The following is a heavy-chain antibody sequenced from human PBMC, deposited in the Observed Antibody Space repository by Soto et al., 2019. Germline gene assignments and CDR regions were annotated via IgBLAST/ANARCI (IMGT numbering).Heavy chain of an antibody. CDR3: ERGRRCRGSSTFDY. Sequence: PWGSLRLSCEASGFIFSGHWMHWVRQPPGKGLVWVSRINGDGSITDYADSVGGRFTISRDDARNTLVLQMTNLRPDDSAVYYCERGRRCRGSSTFDYWGQGTLVTVSS. CDR1: GFIFSGHW. CDR2: INGDGSIT. D-gene: IGHD1-26*01. V-gene: IGHV3-74*01. J-gene: IGHJ4*02.